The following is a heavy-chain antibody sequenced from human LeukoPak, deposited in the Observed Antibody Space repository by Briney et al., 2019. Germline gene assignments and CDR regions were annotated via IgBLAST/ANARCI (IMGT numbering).Heavy chain of an antibody. Sequence: PGGSLRLSCAASGFTVSSNYMSWVRQAPGKGLEWVSVIYSGGSTYYADSVKGRFTISRDNSKNTLYLQMNSLRAEDTAVYYCARPDLMRELRFDPWGQGTLVTVSS. CDR1: GFTVSSNY. J-gene: IGHJ5*02. CDR3: ARPDLMRELRFDP. CDR2: IYSGGST. V-gene: IGHV3-66*04. D-gene: IGHD1-7*01.